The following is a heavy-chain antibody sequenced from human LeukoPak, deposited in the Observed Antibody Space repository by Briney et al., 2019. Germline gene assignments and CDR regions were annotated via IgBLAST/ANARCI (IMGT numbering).Heavy chain of an antibody. V-gene: IGHV3-21*01. D-gene: IGHD3-10*01. CDR3: ARDHLTMVRGVYYYYGMDV. J-gene: IGHJ6*04. Sequence: GGSLRLSCAASGFTFSSYSMNWVRQAPGKGLEWVSSISSSSSYIYYADSVKGRFTISRDNAKNSLYLQMNSLGAEDTAVYYCARDHLTMVRGVYYYYGMDVWGKGTTVTVSS. CDR2: ISSSSSYI. CDR1: GFTFSSYS.